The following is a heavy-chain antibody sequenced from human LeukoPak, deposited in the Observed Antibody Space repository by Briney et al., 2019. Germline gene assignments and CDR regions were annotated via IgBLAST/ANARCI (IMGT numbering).Heavy chain of an antibody. V-gene: IGHV4-4*07. D-gene: IGHD3-3*01. CDR1: GGSISNYY. CDR3: ARVDIWSTYYTDNWFDP. Sequence: SETLSLTCIVSGGSISNYYWTWIRQPAGKGLEWIGHIYSGGISNYNPSLKSRVSMSMDVSKNQFSLKLNSVTAADTAVYYCARVDIWSTYYTDNWFDPWGQGTLVTVSS. J-gene: IGHJ5*02. CDR2: IYSGGIS.